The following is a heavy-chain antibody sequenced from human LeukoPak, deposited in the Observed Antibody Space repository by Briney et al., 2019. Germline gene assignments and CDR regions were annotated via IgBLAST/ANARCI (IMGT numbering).Heavy chain of an antibody. CDR3: ARRGATQNVFDY. CDR1: GFTFSKYA. D-gene: IGHD1-26*01. CDR2: ISSSSSYI. Sequence: PGGSLRLSCATSGFTFSKYAMSWARQAPGKGLEWVSSISSSSSYIYYADSVKGRFTISRDNAENSLYLQMNSLRAEDTAVYYCARRGATQNVFDYWGQGTLVTVSS. J-gene: IGHJ4*02. V-gene: IGHV3-21*01.